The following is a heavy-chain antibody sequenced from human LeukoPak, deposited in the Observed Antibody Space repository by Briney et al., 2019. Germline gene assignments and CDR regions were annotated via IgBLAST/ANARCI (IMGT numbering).Heavy chain of an antibody. CDR3: ARGGYITIFGVVIRAPYYFDY. CDR1: GGSISSKTTIYY. J-gene: IGHJ4*02. Sequence: PSETLSLTCAASGGSISSKTTIYYWGWIRQPPVKGLEWIGSIYYGGSTYYNPSLRSRVTISVDTSKNQFSLKLSSVTAADTAVYYCARGGYITIFGVVIRAPYYFDYWGQGTLVTVSS. V-gene: IGHV4-39*01. CDR2: IYYGGST. D-gene: IGHD3-3*01.